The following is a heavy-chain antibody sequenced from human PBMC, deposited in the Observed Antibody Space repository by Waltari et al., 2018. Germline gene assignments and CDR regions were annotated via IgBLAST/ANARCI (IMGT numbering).Heavy chain of an antibody. Sequence: QVQLQQWGAGLLKPSETLSLTCAVYGGSFSGYYWSWIRQPPGKGLEWIGEINHSGSTNYNPSLKSRVTISVDTSKNQFSLKLSSVTAADTAVYYCARAISRCSGGSCRYYDYWGQGTLVTVSS. CDR3: ARAISRCSGGSCRYYDY. CDR1: GGSFSGYY. J-gene: IGHJ4*02. D-gene: IGHD2-15*01. V-gene: IGHV4-34*01. CDR2: INHSGST.